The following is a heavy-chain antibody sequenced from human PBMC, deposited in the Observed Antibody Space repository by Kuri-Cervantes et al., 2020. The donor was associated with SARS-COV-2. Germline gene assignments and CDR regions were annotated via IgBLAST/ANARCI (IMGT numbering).Heavy chain of an antibody. J-gene: IGHJ4*02. CDR1: GGTFSSYA. D-gene: IGHD5-24*01. V-gene: IGHV1-69*06. CDR2: IIPIFGTA. Sequence: SVKVSCKASGGTFSSYAISWVRQAPGQGLEWMGGIIPIFGTANYAQKFQGRVTITADKSTSTAYMELSSLRSEDTAVYYCARFGSQEDGYNSGNYWGQGTLVTDSS. CDR3: ARFGSQEDGYNSGNY.